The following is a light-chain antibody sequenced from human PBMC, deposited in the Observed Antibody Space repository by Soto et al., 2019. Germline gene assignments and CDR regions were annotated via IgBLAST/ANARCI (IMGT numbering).Light chain of an antibody. J-gene: IGKJ3*01. CDR3: QQYNNWPRAFT. V-gene: IGKV3-15*01. CDR1: QTVGTN. CDR2: GAS. Sequence: EIVVTQSPATLSVSPGERATLSCRASQTVGTNLAWYQQKPGQAPRLLIFGASTRATGIPARFSGSGSGTEFTLTISSLQSEDFAVYYCQQYNNWPRAFTFGPGTKVDI.